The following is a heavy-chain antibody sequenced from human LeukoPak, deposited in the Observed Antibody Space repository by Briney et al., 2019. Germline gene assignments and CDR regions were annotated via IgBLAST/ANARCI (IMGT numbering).Heavy chain of an antibody. D-gene: IGHD2-15*01. CDR2: IYWNDDN. J-gene: IGHJ6*02. Sequence: SGPTLVNPTQTLTLTCTLSGFSLSTSGVGVGWIRQPPGKALEWLTLIYWNDDNRYSPSLRSRLTVTKDTSTNQVVLIMTDMDPLDTATYYCARLGGFCSGGGCYGRTYPMDVWGQGTAVTVSS. V-gene: IGHV2-5*01. CDR1: GFSLSTSGVG. CDR3: ARLGGFCSGGGCYGRTYPMDV.